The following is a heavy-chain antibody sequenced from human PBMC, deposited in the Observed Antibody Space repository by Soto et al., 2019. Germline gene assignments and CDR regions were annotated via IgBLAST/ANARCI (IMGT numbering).Heavy chain of an antibody. V-gene: IGHV3-33*01. CDR1: GFTFSSYG. Sequence: QVQLVESGGGVVQPGRSLRLSCAASGFTFSSYGMHWVRQAPGKGLEWVAVIWYDGSNKYYADSVKGRFTISRDNSKNTLYLQMHSLRAEDTAVYYCAREGIAAATYNWFDPWGQGTLVTVSS. J-gene: IGHJ5*02. CDR3: AREGIAAATYNWFDP. D-gene: IGHD6-13*01. CDR2: IWYDGSNK.